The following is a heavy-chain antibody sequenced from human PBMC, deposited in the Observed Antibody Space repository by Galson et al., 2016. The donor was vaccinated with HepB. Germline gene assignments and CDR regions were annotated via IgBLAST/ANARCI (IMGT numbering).Heavy chain of an antibody. CDR3: ARVVRDYRTYSYSGPSYAMDV. D-gene: IGHD5-18*01. J-gene: IGHJ6*02. Sequence: SLRLSCAASGFAFDIYAIHWVRQAPGKGLEWVSGISWNSAYVGYADSVKGQFTISRDNAKNSLYLQMNSLGAEDTALYYCARVVRDYRTYSYSGPSYAMDVWGQGTTVTVSS. V-gene: IGHV3-9*01. CDR2: ISWNSAYV. CDR1: GFAFDIYA.